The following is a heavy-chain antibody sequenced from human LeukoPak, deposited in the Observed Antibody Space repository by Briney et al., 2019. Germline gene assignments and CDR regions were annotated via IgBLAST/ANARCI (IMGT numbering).Heavy chain of an antibody. J-gene: IGHJ4*02. CDR1: GGSIRSYH. D-gene: IGHD1-14*01. CDR3: ARSLGITSLDY. V-gene: IGHV4-59*01. CDR2: IYYSGSI. Sequence: SETLSLTCSVSGGSIRSYHWNWIRQSPGKGLEWIGYIYYSGSINYNPSFKSRVTMSVDTSKNQFSLKLHSVTAADTAMYYCARSLGITSLDYWGQGMLVTVSS.